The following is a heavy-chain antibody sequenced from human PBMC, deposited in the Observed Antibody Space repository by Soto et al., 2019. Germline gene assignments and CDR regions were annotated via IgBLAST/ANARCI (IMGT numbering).Heavy chain of an antibody. CDR2: MNPNSGNT. CDR3: ARVGGWELLAHYYYYGMDV. J-gene: IGHJ6*02. V-gene: IGHV1-8*02. Sequence: AAVKVSCKASGYTFSNSGISWVRQATGQGLEWMGWMNPNSGNTGYAQKFQGRVTMTRNTSISTAYMELSSLRSEDTAVYYCARVGGWELLAHYYYYGMDVWGQGTTVTVSS. D-gene: IGHD1-26*01. CDR1: GYTFSNSG.